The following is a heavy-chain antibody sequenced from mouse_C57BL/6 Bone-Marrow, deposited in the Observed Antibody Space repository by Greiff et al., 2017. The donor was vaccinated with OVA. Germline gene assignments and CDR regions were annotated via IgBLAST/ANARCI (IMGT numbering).Heavy chain of an antibody. CDR1: GYTFTSYT. CDR3: ATLYYYGSSLTEDFDV. Sequence: VQLQQSGAELARPGASVKMSCKASGYTFTSYTMHWVKQRPGQGLEWIGYINPSSGYTKYNQKFKDKATLTADKSSSTAYMQLSSLTSEDSAVYYCATLYYYGSSLTEDFDVWGTGTTVTVSS. V-gene: IGHV1-4*01. D-gene: IGHD1-1*01. CDR2: INPSSGYT. J-gene: IGHJ1*03.